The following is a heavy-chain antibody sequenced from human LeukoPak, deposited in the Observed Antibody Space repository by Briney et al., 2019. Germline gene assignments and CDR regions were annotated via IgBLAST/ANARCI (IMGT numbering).Heavy chain of an antibody. CDR2: FDPEDGET. D-gene: IGHD6-19*01. CDR3: AADTTYSSGWYKGVRSEKFDY. J-gene: IGHJ4*02. Sequence: ASVKVSCKVSGYTLTELSMHWVRQAPGKGLEWMGGFDPEDGETIYAQKFQGRVTMTEDTSTDTAYTELSSLRSGDTAVYYCAADTTYSSGWYKGVRSEKFDYWGQGTLVTVSS. V-gene: IGHV1-24*01. CDR1: GYTLTELS.